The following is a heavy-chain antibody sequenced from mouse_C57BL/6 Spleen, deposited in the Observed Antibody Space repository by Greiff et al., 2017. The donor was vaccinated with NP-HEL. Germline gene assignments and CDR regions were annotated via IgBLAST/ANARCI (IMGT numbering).Heavy chain of an antibody. CDR3: ARRFYDGYIDY. D-gene: IGHD2-3*01. J-gene: IGHJ2*01. CDR2: IDPSDSYT. V-gene: IGHV1-50*01. CDR1: GYTFTSYW. Sequence: QVQLQQPGAELVKPGASVKLSCKASGYTFTSYWMQWVKQRPGQGLEWIGEIDPSDSYTNYNQKFKGKATLTVDTSSSTAYMQLSSLTSEDSAVYYCARRFYDGYIDYWGQGTTLTVSS.